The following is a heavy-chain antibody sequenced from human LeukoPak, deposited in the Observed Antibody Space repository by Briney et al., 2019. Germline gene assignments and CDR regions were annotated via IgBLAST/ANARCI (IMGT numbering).Heavy chain of an antibody. J-gene: IGHJ4*02. CDR1: GLTLSGDY. CDR2: IFGAGTT. D-gene: IGHD2-15*01. V-gene: IGHV3-53*01. CDR3: ARAIQFGGYFDY. Sequence: GGSLRLSCAASGLTLSGDYMSWVRQAPGKGLEWVSVIFGAGTTYYADSVKGRFTISRDKSKNTLFLQMNSLRAEDTAVYYCARAIQFGGYFDYWGQGTLVTVST.